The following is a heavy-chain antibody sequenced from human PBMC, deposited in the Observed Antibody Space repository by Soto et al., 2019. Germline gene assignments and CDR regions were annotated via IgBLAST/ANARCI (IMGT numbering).Heavy chain of an antibody. J-gene: IGHJ6*02. Sequence: QVQLQESGPGLVKPSQTLSLTCTVSGGSISSGGYYWSWIRQHPGKGLEWIGYIYYSGSTYYNPSLKSRVTISVDTSKNQFSLKLSSVTAADTAVYSCARVCGGDCHYGMDVWGQGTTVTVSS. D-gene: IGHD2-21*02. CDR1: GGSISSGGYY. CDR3: ARVCGGDCHYGMDV. CDR2: IYYSGST. V-gene: IGHV4-31*03.